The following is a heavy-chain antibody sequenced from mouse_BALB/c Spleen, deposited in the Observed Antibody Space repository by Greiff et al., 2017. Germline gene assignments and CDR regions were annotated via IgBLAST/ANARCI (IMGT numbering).Heavy chain of an antibody. D-gene: IGHD4-1*01. Sequence: VQLQQSGAELVKPGASVKLSCKASGYTFTSYWMHWVKQRPGQGLEWIGEINPSNGRTNYNEKFKSKATLTVDKSSSTAYMQLSSLTSEDSAVYYCARRDWDGFAYWGQGTLVTVSA. CDR2: INPSNGRT. CDR3: ARRDWDGFAY. CDR1: GYTFTSYW. J-gene: IGHJ3*01. V-gene: IGHV1S81*02.